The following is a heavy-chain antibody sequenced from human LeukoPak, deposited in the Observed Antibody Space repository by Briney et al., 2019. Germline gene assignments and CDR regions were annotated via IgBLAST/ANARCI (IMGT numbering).Heavy chain of an antibody. CDR2: IYPGDSDT. V-gene: IGHV5-51*01. CDR3: ARRPPGSYGWYYFDY. CDR1: GYLFTSYW. J-gene: IGHJ4*02. D-gene: IGHD1-26*01. Sequence: GGSLKISWKGSGYLFTSYWIGWVRQVPGKGLEWMGIIYPGDSDTRYSPSFQGQVTISADKSISTAYLQWSSLKASDTAMYYCARRPPGSYGWYYFDYWGQGTPVTVSS.